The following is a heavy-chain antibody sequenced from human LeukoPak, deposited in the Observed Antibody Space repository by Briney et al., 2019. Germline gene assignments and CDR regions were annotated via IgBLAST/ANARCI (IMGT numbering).Heavy chain of an antibody. CDR3: ARRRAYYGSGSRYYYMDV. Sequence: GGSLRLSCAASGFTFSNYAMSWVRQAPGKGLEWVSAISGSGDNTYYADPVKGRFTVSRDNSKNTLYLQMNSLRAEDTAVYYCARRRAYYGSGSRYYYMDVWGKGTTVTISS. CDR2: ISGSGDNT. V-gene: IGHV3-23*01. J-gene: IGHJ6*03. CDR1: GFTFSNYA. D-gene: IGHD3-10*01.